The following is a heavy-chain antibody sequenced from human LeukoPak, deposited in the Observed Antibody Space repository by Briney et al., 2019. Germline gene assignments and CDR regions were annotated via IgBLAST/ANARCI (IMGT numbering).Heavy chain of an antibody. J-gene: IGHJ4*02. Sequence: PGGSLRLSCAASGFTSTSYGMHWVRQAPGKGLEWVSSISSGSSYIYYADSLKGRFTISRDNAKNSLYLQMNSLRAEDTAVCYCARDADWYYYDSSGYYHYFDYWGQGTLVTVSS. CDR2: ISSGSSYI. CDR3: ARDADWYYYDSSGYYHYFDY. CDR1: GFTSTSYG. D-gene: IGHD3-22*01. V-gene: IGHV3-21*06.